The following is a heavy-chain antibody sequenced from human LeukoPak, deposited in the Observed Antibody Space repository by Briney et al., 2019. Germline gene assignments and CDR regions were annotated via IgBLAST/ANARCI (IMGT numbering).Heavy chain of an antibody. Sequence: GASVKVSCKASGHTFTGYYMHWVRQAPGQGLEWMGRINPNSGGTNYAQKFQGRVTMTRDTSISTAYMELSRLRSDDTAVYYCARFYYYDSSGYGYWGQGTLVTVSS. J-gene: IGHJ4*02. D-gene: IGHD3-22*01. CDR2: INPNSGGT. CDR1: GHTFTGYY. CDR3: ARFYYYDSSGYGY. V-gene: IGHV1-2*06.